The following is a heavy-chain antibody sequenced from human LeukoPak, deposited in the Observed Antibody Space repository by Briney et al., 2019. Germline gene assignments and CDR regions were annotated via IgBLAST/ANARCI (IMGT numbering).Heavy chain of an antibody. D-gene: IGHD4-11*01. CDR2: ISGSGGGGST. V-gene: IGHV3-23*01. J-gene: IGHJ5*02. CDR3: AKGRFSNFDP. CDR1: GFTFSSYG. Sequence: PGGSLTLSCAASGFTFSSYGMSWVRQAPGKGLEWVSAISGSGGGGSTNYADSVRGRFTISRDNSKNTLYLQMNSLRAEDTALYYCAKGRFSNFDPWGQGTLVTVSS.